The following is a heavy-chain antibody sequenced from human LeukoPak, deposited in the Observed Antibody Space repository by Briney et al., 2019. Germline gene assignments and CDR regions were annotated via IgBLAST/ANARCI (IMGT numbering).Heavy chain of an antibody. CDR2: INHSGST. CDR3: ARHLYNGMDV. CDR1: GGSFSGYY. V-gene: IGHV4-34*01. J-gene: IGHJ6*02. D-gene: IGHD2-2*02. Sequence: SETLSLTCAVYGGSFSGYYWSWIRQPPGKGLEWIGEINHSGSTNYNPSLKSRVTISVDTSKNQFSLKLSSVTAADTAVYYCARHLYNGMDVWGQGTTVTVSS.